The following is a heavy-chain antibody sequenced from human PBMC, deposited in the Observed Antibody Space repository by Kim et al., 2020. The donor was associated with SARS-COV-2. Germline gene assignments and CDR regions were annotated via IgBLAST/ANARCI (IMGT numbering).Heavy chain of an antibody. J-gene: IGHJ4*02. D-gene: IGHD3-10*01. V-gene: IGHV4-39*01. CDR3: ARHRDGSGSYYNGAFDY. Sequence: KSRVTISVDTSKNQFSLKLSSVTAADTAVYYCARHRDGSGSYYNGAFDYWGQGTLVTVSS.